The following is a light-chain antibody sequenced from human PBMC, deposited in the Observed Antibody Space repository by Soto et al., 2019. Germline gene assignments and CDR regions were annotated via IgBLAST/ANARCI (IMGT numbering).Light chain of an antibody. Sequence: DIPMTQSPSSLSASVGDRVTITCQASQDITNYLNWYQQKPGKAPQLLIYDASNLETGVPSRFSGSGSGTDFTSTISSLQPEDIATYYCQQYDYLPLTFGGGTKVEIE. V-gene: IGKV1-33*01. CDR2: DAS. J-gene: IGKJ4*01. CDR3: QQYDYLPLT. CDR1: QDITNY.